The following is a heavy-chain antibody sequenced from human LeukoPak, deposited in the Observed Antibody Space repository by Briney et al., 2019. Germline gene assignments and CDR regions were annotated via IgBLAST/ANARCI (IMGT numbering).Heavy chain of an antibody. CDR2: INSDGGNT. CDR3: ARARSGSYHFDY. D-gene: IGHD1-26*01. CDR1: GFTFSSYA. Sequence: GGSLRLSCAASGFTFSSYAMHWVRQAQGKGLEYVSAINSDGGNTYYADSVKGRFTISRDNSKNTLYLQMGSLRAEDMAVYYCARARSGSYHFDYWGQGTLVTVSS. J-gene: IGHJ4*02. V-gene: IGHV3-64*02.